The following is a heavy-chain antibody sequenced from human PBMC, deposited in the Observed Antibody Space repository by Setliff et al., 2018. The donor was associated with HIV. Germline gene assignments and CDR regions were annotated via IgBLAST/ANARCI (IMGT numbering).Heavy chain of an antibody. Sequence: ASVKVSCKASGYTFTSYAMHWVRQAPGQRLEWMGWINAGNGITKYSQKFQGRVTITRDTSASTAYMELSSLRSEDTAVYYCARDFDYYDSSGYYHDAFDMWGQGTMVTVSS. CDR1: GYTFTSYA. D-gene: IGHD3-22*01. CDR3: ARDFDYYDSSGYYHDAFDM. CDR2: INAGNGIT. V-gene: IGHV1-3*01. J-gene: IGHJ3*02.